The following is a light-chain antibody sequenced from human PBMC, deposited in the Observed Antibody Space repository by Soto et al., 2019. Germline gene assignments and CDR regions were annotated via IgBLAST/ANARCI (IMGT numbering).Light chain of an antibody. J-gene: IGKJ2*01. CDR1: QGISSY. CDR2: AAS. CDR3: QQLDTHLLYT. Sequence: DIQLTQSPSFLSASIGDRVTITCRASQGISSYLAWYQQKPGKAPKLLIYAASTLQSGVPSRFSGSGSGTKFTLTISSLQPADSATYYCQQLDTHLLYTFGRGTKLEIK. V-gene: IGKV1-9*01.